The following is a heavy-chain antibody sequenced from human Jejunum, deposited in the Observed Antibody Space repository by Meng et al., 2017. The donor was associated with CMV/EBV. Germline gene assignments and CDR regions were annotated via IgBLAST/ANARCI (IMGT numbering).Heavy chain of an antibody. CDR3: IRVKLGSSKYFDL. J-gene: IGHJ2*01. Sequence: AFTFSEHYTDWVRQAPGKGLEWVGRMKNKANSYSIDYAASVKGRFTISRDDSKNALYLQMNSLKTEDTAVYYCIRVKLGSSKYFDLWGRGTLVTVSS. CDR2: MKNKANSYSI. D-gene: IGHD6-6*01. CDR1: AFTFSEHY. V-gene: IGHV3-72*01.